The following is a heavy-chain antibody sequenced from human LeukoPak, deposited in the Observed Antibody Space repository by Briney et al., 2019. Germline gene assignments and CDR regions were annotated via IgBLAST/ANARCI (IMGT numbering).Heavy chain of an antibody. V-gene: IGHV3-15*01. CDR3: AYGTYCSSTSCYNAEYFQH. CDR2: IKSKTDGGTT. J-gene: IGHJ1*01. D-gene: IGHD2-2*02. Sequence: GGSLRLSCAASGFTFSKAWMSWVRQAPGKGLEWVGRIKSKTDGGTTDYAAPVKGRFTISRDDSKNSLYLQMNSLKTEDTAVYYCAYGTYCSSTSCYNAEYFQHWGQGTLVTVSS. CDR1: GFTFSKAW.